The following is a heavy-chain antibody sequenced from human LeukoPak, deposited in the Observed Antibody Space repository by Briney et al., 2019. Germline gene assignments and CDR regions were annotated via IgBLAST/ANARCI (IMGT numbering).Heavy chain of an antibody. CDR2: ISWNSGSI. J-gene: IGHJ4*02. Sequence: GGSLRLSCAASGFTFDDYAMHWVRQAPGKGLEWVSGISWNSGSIVYADSVKGRFTISRDNAKNSLYLQMNSLRAEDMALYYCAKGITIFGVVGFDYWGQGTLVTVSS. CDR3: AKGITIFGVVGFDY. D-gene: IGHD3-3*01. CDR1: GFTFDDYA. V-gene: IGHV3-9*03.